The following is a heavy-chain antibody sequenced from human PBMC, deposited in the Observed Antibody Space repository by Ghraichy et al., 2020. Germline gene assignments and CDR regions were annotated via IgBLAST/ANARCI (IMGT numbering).Heavy chain of an antibody. CDR1: GFTFSSYS. CDR2: ISSSSSTI. V-gene: IGHV3-48*01. CDR3: ARVAGWRGPDY. J-gene: IGHJ4*02. D-gene: IGHD2-15*01. Sequence: GGSLRLSCAASGFTFSSYSMNWVRQAPGKGLEWVSYISSSSSTIYYADSVKGRFTISRDNAKNSLYLQMNSLRAEDTAVYYCARVAGWRGPDYWGQGTLVTVSS.